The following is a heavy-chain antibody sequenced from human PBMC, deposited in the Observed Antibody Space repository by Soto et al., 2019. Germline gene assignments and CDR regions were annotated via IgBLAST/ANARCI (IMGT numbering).Heavy chain of an antibody. CDR1: GGSISSSGYN. V-gene: IGHV4-39*01. J-gene: IGHJ6*02. CDR3: ARHYYDSSGYPAPYYHGMDV. Sequence: PSETLSLTCTVSGGSISSSGYNWGWIRQSPGKGLEWIGTIFYSGTTYYNPSLESRVTISQDTSNNQFSLKLTSVTAADTAVYYCARHYYDSSGYPAPYYHGMDVWGQGTTVTVSS. CDR2: IFYSGTT. D-gene: IGHD3-22*01.